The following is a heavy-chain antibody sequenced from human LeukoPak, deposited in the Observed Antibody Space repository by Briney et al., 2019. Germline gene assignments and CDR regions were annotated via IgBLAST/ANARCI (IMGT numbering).Heavy chain of an antibody. D-gene: IGHD3-10*01. V-gene: IGHV3-53*01. Sequence: GGSLRLSCAASGCTVSSNYMSWVRQAPGKGLQWVSVIHSGGSTYYADSVKGRFTISRDNSKNTLYLQMNSLRAEDTAVYYCARSRVRGVIRGDYFDYWGQGTLVTVSS. CDR1: GCTVSSNY. CDR3: ARSRVRGVIRGDYFDY. J-gene: IGHJ4*02. CDR2: IHSGGST.